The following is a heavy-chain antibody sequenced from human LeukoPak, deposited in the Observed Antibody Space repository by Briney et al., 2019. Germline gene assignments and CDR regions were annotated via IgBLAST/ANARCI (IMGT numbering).Heavy chain of an antibody. CDR3: ARTKRVSNWYFDL. J-gene: IGHJ2*01. D-gene: IGHD6-6*01. Sequence: SETLSLTCTVSGGSISSSSYYWGWIRQPPGTGLEWIGSIYYSGSTYYNPSLKSRVTISVDTSKNQFSLKLSSVTAADTAVYYCARTKRVSNWYFDLWGRGTLVTVSS. V-gene: IGHV4-39*01. CDR2: IYYSGST. CDR1: GGSISSSSYY.